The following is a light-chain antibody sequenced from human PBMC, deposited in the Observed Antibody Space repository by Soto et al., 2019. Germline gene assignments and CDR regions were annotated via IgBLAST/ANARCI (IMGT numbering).Light chain of an antibody. J-gene: IGKJ1*01. CDR3: QQYGSSPKT. CDR2: AAS. Sequence: NLSPATVSLTPGDRATLSCRASQTISSTYLAWYQQNPGQAPRLLIYAASTRATGVPDRFSGSGSGTDFTLTISRLEPEDFAVYYCQQYGSSPKTFGQRTKVDIK. CDR1: QTISSTY. V-gene: IGKV3-20*01.